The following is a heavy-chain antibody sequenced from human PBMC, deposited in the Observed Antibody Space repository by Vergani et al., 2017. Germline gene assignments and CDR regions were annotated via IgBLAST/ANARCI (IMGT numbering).Heavy chain of an antibody. V-gene: IGHV2-70*15. Sequence: QVTLRESCPALVKPTQTLTLTCTFSGFSLSTSGMCVSWIRQPPGKALEWLARIDWDDDKYYSTSLKTMLTIYKDTSKNQVVLTMTNMDPVDTATYYCARIRYYYGSGTNGMDVWGQGTTVTVSS. CDR2: IDWDDDK. CDR1: GFSLSTSGMC. J-gene: IGHJ6*02. D-gene: IGHD3-10*01. CDR3: ARIRYYYGSGTNGMDV.